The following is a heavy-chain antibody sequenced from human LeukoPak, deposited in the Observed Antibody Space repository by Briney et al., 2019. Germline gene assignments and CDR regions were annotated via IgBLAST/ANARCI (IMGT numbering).Heavy chain of an antibody. CDR2: MNPNSGNT. CDR3: ARGLSAVADYFYYYYGMDV. J-gene: IGHJ6*02. V-gene: IGHV1-8*01. CDR1: GYTFTNYD. D-gene: IGHD6-19*01. Sequence: GASVKVSCKASGYTFTNYDINWVRQATGQGLEWMGWMNPNSGNTGYAQKFQGRVTMTRNTSISTAYMELSSLRSEDTAVYYCARGLSAVADYFYYYYGMDVWGQGTTVTVSS.